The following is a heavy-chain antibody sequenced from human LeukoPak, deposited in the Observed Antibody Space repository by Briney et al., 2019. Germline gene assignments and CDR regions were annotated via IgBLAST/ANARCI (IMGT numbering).Heavy chain of an antibody. D-gene: IGHD6-19*01. Sequence: GGSLRLSCAASGFTYNNYGMHWVRQAPGKGLEWVTFISYDGSDKSYADSVKGRFIISRDNSKKMLYVQMNSLTTDDTAVYYCAKDVSTGWSFDSWGQGTLVTVSS. J-gene: IGHJ4*02. CDR1: GFTYNNYG. V-gene: IGHV3-30*02. CDR3: AKDVSTGWSFDS. CDR2: ISYDGSDK.